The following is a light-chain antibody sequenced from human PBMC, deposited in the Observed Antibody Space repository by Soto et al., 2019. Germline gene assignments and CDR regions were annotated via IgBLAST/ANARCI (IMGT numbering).Light chain of an antibody. Sequence: DIVMTQSPLSLPVTPGEPASISCMSSQSLLHSNGYNYLDWYLQKPGQSPQLLIYLGSNRASGVPDRFSGSGSGTDFTLKISRVEAEDVGVYYCMQPLQSWTFGQGTRLEIK. CDR1: QSLLHSNGYNY. CDR3: MQPLQSWT. CDR2: LGS. V-gene: IGKV2-28*01. J-gene: IGKJ5*01.